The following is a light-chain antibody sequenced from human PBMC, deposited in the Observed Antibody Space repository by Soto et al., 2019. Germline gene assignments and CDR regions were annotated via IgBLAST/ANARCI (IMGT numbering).Light chain of an antibody. CDR1: SSDVGSYNL. J-gene: IGLJ3*02. CDR3: CSYAGSSTVV. V-gene: IGLV2-23*01. Sequence: QSALTQPASVSGSPGQSVAISCTGTSSDVGSYNLVSWYQQRPGKAPKLMIYEGSKRPSGVSHRFSGSKSGNTASLTISGLQAEDEADYYCCSYAGSSTVVFGGGTKLTVL. CDR2: EGS.